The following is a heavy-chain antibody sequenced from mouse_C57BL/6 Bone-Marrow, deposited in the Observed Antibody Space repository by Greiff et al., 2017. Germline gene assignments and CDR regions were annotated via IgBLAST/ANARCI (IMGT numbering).Heavy chain of an antibody. D-gene: IGHD2-4*01. V-gene: IGHV5-16*01. CDR2: INYDGSST. Sequence: EVKLVESEGGLVQPGSSMKLSCTASGFTFSDYYMAWVRQVPEKGLEWVANINYDGSSTYYLDSLKSRFIISRDNAKNILYLQMSSLKSEDTATYYWARDRSYYDYDIFAYWGQGTLVTVSA. CDR3: ARDRSYYDYDIFAY. CDR1: GFTFSDYY. J-gene: IGHJ3*01.